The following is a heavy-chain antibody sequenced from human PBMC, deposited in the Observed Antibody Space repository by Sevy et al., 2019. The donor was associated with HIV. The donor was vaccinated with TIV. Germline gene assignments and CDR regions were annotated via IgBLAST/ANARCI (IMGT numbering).Heavy chain of an antibody. Sequence: GGSLRLSCAASGFRFSDYGMHWVRQAPGKGLEWVSLIRFDGSMKYIADSVKGRFTISRDKVKETVYLQMNSLRPEDTAVYYCAKDHYDYRTGYYGYYGMDVWGQGTTVTVSS. D-gene: IGHD3-3*01. V-gene: IGHV3-30*02. CDR2: IRFDGSMK. J-gene: IGHJ6*02. CDR1: GFRFSDYG. CDR3: AKDHYDYRTGYYGYYGMDV.